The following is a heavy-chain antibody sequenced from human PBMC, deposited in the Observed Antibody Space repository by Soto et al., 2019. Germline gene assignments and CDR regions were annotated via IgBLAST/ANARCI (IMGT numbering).Heavy chain of an antibody. V-gene: IGHV4-39*01. CDR2: IYYSGST. CDR3: ARYVDGSGSYGYYYYYMDV. D-gene: IGHD3-10*01. CDR1: GGSISSSSYY. Sequence: PSETLSLTCTVSGGSISSSSYYWGWIRQPPGKGLEWIGSIYYSGSTYYKQSLKSRVTISVDTSKNQISLKLSSVTAADTAVYYCARYVDGSGSYGYYYYYMDVWGKGTTVTVSS. J-gene: IGHJ6*03.